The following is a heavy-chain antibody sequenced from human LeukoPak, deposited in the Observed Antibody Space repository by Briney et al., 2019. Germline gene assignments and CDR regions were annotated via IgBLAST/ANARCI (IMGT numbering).Heavy chain of an antibody. CDR2: MNPNSGNT. CDR1: GYTFTGYY. Sequence: ASVKVSCKASGYTFTGYYMHWVRQATGQGLEWMGWMNPNSGNTGYAQKFQGRVTMTRNTSISTAYMELSSLRSEDTAVYYCARAGRGGDCPTDWGQGTLVTVSS. D-gene: IGHD2-21*02. V-gene: IGHV1-8*02. J-gene: IGHJ4*02. CDR3: ARAGRGGDCPTD.